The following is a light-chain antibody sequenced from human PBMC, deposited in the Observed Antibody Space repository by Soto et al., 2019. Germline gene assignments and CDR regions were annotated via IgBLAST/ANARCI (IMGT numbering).Light chain of an antibody. Sequence: GDRVTITCQASQHISTYLNWFQQKPGKAPELLIYDASNLVPGVPSRFSGSGSGTDFTFTISSLQPEDIETYYCKQYDVPPPPSGPGTKVNIK. J-gene: IGKJ3*01. CDR3: KQYDVPPPP. CDR2: DAS. V-gene: IGKV1-33*01. CDR1: QHISTY.